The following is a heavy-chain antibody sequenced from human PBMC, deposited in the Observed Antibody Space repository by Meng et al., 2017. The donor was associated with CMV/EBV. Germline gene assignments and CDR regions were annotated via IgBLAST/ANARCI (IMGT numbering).Heavy chain of an antibody. Sequence: GGSLRLSCAASGFTFSTYVMHWVRQAPGKGLECVAVVSYDGSNKYYADSVKGRFTISRDNSKKTLYLQMNSLRVEDTAVYYCAKGSANSRPYYFDFWGRGTLVTVSS. D-gene: IGHD3-3*01. J-gene: IGHJ4*02. CDR1: GFTFSTYV. CDR3: AKGSANSRPYYFDF. CDR2: VSYDGSNK. V-gene: IGHV3-30-3*01.